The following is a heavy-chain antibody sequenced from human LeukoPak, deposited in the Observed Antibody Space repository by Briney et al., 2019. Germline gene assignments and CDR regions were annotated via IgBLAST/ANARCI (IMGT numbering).Heavy chain of an antibody. D-gene: IGHD6-6*01. J-gene: IGHJ4*02. CDR1: GGTFSSYA. CDR3: ALTENSSSSWYFDY. CDR2: IIPIFGTA. V-gene: IGHV1-69*13. Sequence: SVWLSCKASGGTFSSYAISWVRQAPGQGLEWMGGIIPIFGTANYAQKFQGRVTITADESTSTAYMELSSLRSEDTAVYYCALTENSSSSWYFDYWGQGTLVTVSS.